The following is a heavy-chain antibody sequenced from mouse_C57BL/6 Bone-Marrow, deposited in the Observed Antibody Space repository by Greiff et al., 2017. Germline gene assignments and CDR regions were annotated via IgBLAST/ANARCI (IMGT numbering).Heavy chain of an antibody. Sequence: EVMLVESGGGLVKPGGSLKLSCAASGFTFSSYAMSWVRQTPEKRLEWVATFSDGGSYTYYPDNVKGRFTITRDKAKNNLYLQMSHLKSEDTAMYYCARAYGYYGYFDVWGTGTTVTVSS. CDR3: ARAYGYYGYFDV. V-gene: IGHV5-4*03. J-gene: IGHJ1*03. D-gene: IGHD2-2*01. CDR2: FSDGGSYT. CDR1: GFTFSSYA.